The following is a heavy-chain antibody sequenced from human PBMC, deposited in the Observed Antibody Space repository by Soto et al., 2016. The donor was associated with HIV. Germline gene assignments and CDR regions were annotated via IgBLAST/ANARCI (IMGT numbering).Heavy chain of an antibody. Sequence: EVQLVESGGGLVQPGGSLRLSCAASGFTVSGNYMTWVRQAPGKGLEWVSVIYSGGSTDYADSVKGRFTISRDNSKNTLHLQMNSLRGEDTAMYYCARGPPLPGRYYSYVTLLRNLRGRTEPGTGSYPYRSFLGKGVDS. CDR2: IYSGGST. CDR1: GFTVSGNY. J-gene: IGHJ5*01. D-gene: IGHD2-15*01. V-gene: IGHV3-66*01. CDR3: ARGPPLPGRYYSYVTLLRNLRGRTEPGTGSYPYRSFLGKGVDS.